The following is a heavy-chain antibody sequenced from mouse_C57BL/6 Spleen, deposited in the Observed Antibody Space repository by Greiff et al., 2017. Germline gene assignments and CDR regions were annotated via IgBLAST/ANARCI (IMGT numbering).Heavy chain of an antibody. Sequence: QVQLQQSGAELVRPGTSVKVSCKASGYAFTNYLIEWVKQRPGQGLEWIGVINPGSGGTNYNEKFKGKATLTADKSSSTAYMQLSSLTSEDSAVYFCARSDGSSYVGFAYWGQGTLVTVSA. J-gene: IGHJ3*01. D-gene: IGHD1-1*01. V-gene: IGHV1-54*01. CDR2: INPGSGGT. CDR1: GYAFTNYL. CDR3: ARSDGSSYVGFAY.